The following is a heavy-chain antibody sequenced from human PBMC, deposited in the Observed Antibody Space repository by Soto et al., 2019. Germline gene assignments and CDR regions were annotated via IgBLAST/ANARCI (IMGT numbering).Heavy chain of an antibody. J-gene: IGHJ4*02. D-gene: IGHD3-22*01. Sequence: GESLKISCKGSGYSSAGYLITWVRQKPGKGLEWMGQIDPSDSQTYYSTSFRGHVTISVTKSITTVFLQWSSLRASDTAMYYCARQIYDSDTGPNFQYYFDSWGQGTPVTVSS. CDR1: GYSSAGYL. CDR3: ARQIYDSDTGPNFQYYFDS. CDR2: IDPSDSQT. V-gene: IGHV5-10-1*01.